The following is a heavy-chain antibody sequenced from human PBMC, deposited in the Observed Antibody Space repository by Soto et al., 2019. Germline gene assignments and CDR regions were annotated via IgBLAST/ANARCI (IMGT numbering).Heavy chain of an antibody. CDR3: ARAHTMMILDRFDP. CDR2: IWFDGSKK. Sequence: GSLRLSCAASGFKFRNYAIHWVRQAPGKGLEWLAVIWFDGSKKYYADSVKGRFTISRDNSKNTVYLDMNSLTADDSGVFYCARAHTMMILDRFDPWGQGTLVTVYS. J-gene: IGHJ5*01. V-gene: IGHV3-33*01. CDR1: GFKFRNYA. D-gene: IGHD3-22*01.